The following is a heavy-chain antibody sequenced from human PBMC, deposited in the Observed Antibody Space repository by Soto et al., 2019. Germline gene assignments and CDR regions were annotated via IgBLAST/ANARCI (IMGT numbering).Heavy chain of an antibody. V-gene: IGHV3-30*03. CDR3: XXXXXQLTYYYYMDV. CDR2: ISYDGSNK. CDR1: GFTFSSYG. J-gene: IGHJ6*03. D-gene: IGHD6-6*01. Sequence: QVQLVESGGGVVQPGRSLRLSCAASGFTFSSYGMHWVRQAPGKGLEWVAVISYDGSNKYYADSVKGRFTISRDNSKNTLYLQXXXLXXXDTAXXXXXXXXXQLTYYYYMDVWGKGTTVTVSS.